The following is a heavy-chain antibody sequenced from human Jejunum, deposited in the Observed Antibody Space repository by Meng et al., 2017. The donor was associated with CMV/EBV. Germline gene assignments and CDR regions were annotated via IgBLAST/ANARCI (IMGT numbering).Heavy chain of an antibody. CDR1: TVSSYA. V-gene: IGHV3-23*01. J-gene: IGHJ6*02. Sequence: TVSSYAMSWVSQAPGKGLEWVSAISGSGDSTYYADSVKGRFTISRDNSKNTLYLQMNSLRAEDTAVYYCAKALMYSSGYYYYGMDVWGQGTTVTVSS. D-gene: IGHD6-19*01. CDR2: ISGSGDST. CDR3: AKALMYSSGYYYYGMDV.